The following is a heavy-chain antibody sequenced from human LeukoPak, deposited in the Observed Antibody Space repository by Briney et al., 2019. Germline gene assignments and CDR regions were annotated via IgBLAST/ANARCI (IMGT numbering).Heavy chain of an antibody. V-gene: IGHV1-24*01. J-gene: IGHJ4*02. CDR2: FDPEDGET. CDR3: ATVEREYFDTSGYYNF. D-gene: IGHD3-22*01. Sequence: ASVKVSCKVSGYTLTELSILWVRQAPGKGLEWMGGFDPEDGETIYAQKFQGRVTMTDDTSTDTAYMELSSLRSEDTAVYYCATVEREYFDTSGYYNFWGQGTLVTVSS. CDR1: GYTLTELS.